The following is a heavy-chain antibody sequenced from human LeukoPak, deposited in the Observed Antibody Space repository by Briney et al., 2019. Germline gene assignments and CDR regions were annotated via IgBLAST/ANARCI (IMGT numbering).Heavy chain of an antibody. D-gene: IGHD5-12*01. J-gene: IGHJ4*02. CDR1: GFTLSSYG. CDR3: AKVTVGYSGYDFPDY. CDR2: IRYDGSNK. Sequence: GGSLRLSCAASGFTLSSYGMHWVRQAPGKGLEWVAFIRYDGSNKYYADSVKGRFTISRDNSKNTLYLQMNSPRAEDTAVYYCAKVTVGYSGYDFPDYWGQGTLVTVSS. V-gene: IGHV3-30*02.